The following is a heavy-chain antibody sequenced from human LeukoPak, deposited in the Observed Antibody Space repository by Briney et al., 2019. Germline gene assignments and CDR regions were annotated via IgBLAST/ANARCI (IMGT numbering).Heavy chain of an antibody. J-gene: IGHJ6*03. Sequence: GASVKVSCKASDYTFNSYGISWVRQAPGQGLEWMGWISGHNGNTKYAQKVQGRVTMTTDTATSTAYMELTSLRSDDTAVYYCARDSGITIFGVVAGHYYMDVWGKGTTVTVSS. V-gene: IGHV1-18*01. D-gene: IGHD3-3*01. CDR2: ISGHNGNT. CDR1: DYTFNSYG. CDR3: ARDSGITIFGVVAGHYYMDV.